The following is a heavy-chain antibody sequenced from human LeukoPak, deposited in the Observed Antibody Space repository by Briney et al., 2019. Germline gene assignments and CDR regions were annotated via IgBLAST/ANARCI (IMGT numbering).Heavy chain of an antibody. CDR1: GFTFSSYS. V-gene: IGHV3-48*01. CDR2: ISSSSSTI. Sequence: PGGSLRLSCAASGFTFSSYSMNWVRQAPGKGLEWVSYISSSSSTIYYADSVKGRFTISRDNAKNSLYLQMNSLRAEDTAVYYCARTSRRYYDSSGSVGGYWGQGTLVTASS. J-gene: IGHJ4*02. CDR3: ARTSRRYYDSSGSVGGY. D-gene: IGHD3-22*01.